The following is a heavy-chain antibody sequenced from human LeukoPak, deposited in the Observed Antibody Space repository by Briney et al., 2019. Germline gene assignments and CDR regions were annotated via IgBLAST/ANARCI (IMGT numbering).Heavy chain of an antibody. CDR2: IKSKTDGGAT. D-gene: IGHD3-16*02. J-gene: IGHJ4*02. V-gene: IGHV3-15*01. CDR1: GFTFSGSA. CDR3: TTDRLGMITFGGVIDEYLPDYYFDY. Sequence: NTGGSLRLSCAASGFTFSGSAMHWVRQASGKGLEWVGRIKSKTDGGATDYAAPVKGRFTISRDDSKNTLYLQMNSLKTEDTAVYYCTTDRLGMITFGGVIDEYLPDYYFDYWGQGTLVTVSS.